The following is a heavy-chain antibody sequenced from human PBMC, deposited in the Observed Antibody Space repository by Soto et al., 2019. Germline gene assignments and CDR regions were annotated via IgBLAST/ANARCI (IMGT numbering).Heavy chain of an antibody. CDR3: ARDPNDYLWGSYRHFFDY. CDR2: IYYSGST. J-gene: IGHJ4*02. V-gene: IGHV4-31*03. D-gene: IGHD3-16*02. CDR1: GGSISSGGYY. Sequence: PSETLSLTCTVSGGSISSGGYYWRCIRQHPGKGLEWIGYIYYSGSTYYNPSLKSRVTISVDTSKNQFSLKLSSVTAAGTAVYYCARDPNDYLWGSYRHFFDYWGQGTLVTVSS.